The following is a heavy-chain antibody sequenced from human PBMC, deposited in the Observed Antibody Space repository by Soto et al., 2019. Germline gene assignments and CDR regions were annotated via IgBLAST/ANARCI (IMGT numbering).Heavy chain of an antibody. J-gene: IGHJ4*02. CDR1: GFDFSTYG. CDR3: ARAVGPFDY. CDR2: IWYDGSNK. D-gene: IGHD1-26*01. V-gene: IGHV3-33*01. Sequence: QVQLVESGGGVVQPGRSLRLSCGASGFDFSTYGMHWVRQAPGKGPEWVAVIWYDGSNKYYADSVRGRFIISRDNSKSTLFLQLNSLRTEDTAVYYCARAVGPFDYWGQGSLVTVSS.